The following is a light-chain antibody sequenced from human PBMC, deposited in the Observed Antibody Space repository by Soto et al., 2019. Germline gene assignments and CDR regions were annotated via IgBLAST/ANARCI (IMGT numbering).Light chain of an antibody. CDR3: QQYKSSYT. V-gene: IGKV1-5*01. CDR1: QSISGW. CDR2: DAS. Sequence: DIQMTQSPSILSASVGDRVAITCRASQSISGWLAWYQQKPGKAPRLLIYDASSLESGVPSRFSGSESGSEFTLTINDLQPDDLATYYGQQYKSSYTFGQGTKLEIK. J-gene: IGKJ2*01.